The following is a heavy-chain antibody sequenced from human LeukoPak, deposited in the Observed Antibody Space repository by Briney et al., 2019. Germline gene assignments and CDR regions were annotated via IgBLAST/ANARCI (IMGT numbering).Heavy chain of an antibody. CDR1: GFTFDDYA. CDR3: AKDIGYSYGVDY. Sequence: GRSLRLSCAASGFTFDDYAMHWVRQAPGKGLEWVSGISWNSGTIGYVDSVKGRFTISRDNAKNSLYPQMNSLRAEDTALYYCAKDIGYSYGVDYWGQGTLVTVSS. V-gene: IGHV3-9*01. J-gene: IGHJ4*02. D-gene: IGHD5-18*01. CDR2: ISWNSGTI.